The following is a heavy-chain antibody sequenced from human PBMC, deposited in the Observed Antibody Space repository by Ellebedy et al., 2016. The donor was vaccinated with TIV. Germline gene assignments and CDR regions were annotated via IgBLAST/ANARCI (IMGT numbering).Heavy chain of an antibody. CDR2: TYPGDSDT. Sequence: GESLKISCHVSGYIFTNYWIGWVRQRPGEGLEWMGITYPGDSDTRYSPSFQGQVTVSADKSTNTAYLQWGGLKASDTAIYYCARLRAAIPGTRHLGWYFDVWGRGTLVTVSS. V-gene: IGHV5-51*01. J-gene: IGHJ2*01. CDR3: ARLRAAIPGTRHLGWYFDV. D-gene: IGHD1-1*01. CDR1: GYIFTNYW.